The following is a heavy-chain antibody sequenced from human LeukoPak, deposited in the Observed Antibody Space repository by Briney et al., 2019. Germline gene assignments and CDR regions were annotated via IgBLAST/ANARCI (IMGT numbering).Heavy chain of an antibody. CDR1: GDSITSYY. CDR3: ATRAAWFDP. D-gene: IGHD6-13*01. J-gene: IGHJ5*02. Sequence: SETLSLTCSGSGDSITSYYWRWIRQPPGRGLEPIGYVFHSGVTNYNPSLKSRVTLSLDTSKNQSSLTLQSVTAADTAVYFCATRAAWFDPWGQGTLVTVSS. CDR2: VFHSGVT. V-gene: IGHV4-59*12.